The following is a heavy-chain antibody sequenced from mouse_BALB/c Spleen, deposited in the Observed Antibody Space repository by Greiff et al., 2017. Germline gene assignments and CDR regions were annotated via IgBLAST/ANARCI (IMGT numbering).Heavy chain of an antibody. CDR2: ISSGSSTI. CDR3: ARDYYGSSSYAMDY. Sequence: EVNLVESGGGLVQPGGSRKLSCAASGFTFSSFGMHWVRQAPEKGLEWVAYISSGSSTIYYADTVKGRFTISRDNPKNTLFLQMTSLRSEDTAMYYCARDYYGSSSYAMDYWGQGTSVTVSS. CDR1: GFTFSSFG. V-gene: IGHV5-17*02. D-gene: IGHD1-1*01. J-gene: IGHJ4*01.